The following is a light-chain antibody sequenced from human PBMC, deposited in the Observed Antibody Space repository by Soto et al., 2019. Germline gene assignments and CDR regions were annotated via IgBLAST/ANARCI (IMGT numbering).Light chain of an antibody. V-gene: IGKV3-20*01. CDR1: QSVSSSF. CDR3: EQYDSSSWT. Sequence: EIVLTQSPGTLSLSPGERATLSCRASQSVSSSFLAWYQQKPGQAPRLLIYGASSRATGIPDRFSGSGSGTAFTITISRLEPEDFAVYSCEQYDSSSWTFGQGTKVEIK. J-gene: IGKJ1*01. CDR2: GAS.